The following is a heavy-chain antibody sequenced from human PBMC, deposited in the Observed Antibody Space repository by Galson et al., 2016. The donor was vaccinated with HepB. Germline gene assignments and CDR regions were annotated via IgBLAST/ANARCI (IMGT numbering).Heavy chain of an antibody. J-gene: IGHJ4*02. V-gene: IGHV3-7*03. CDR2: INEDGTEK. CDR1: GFTFTAYW. CDR3: VRDRLKSTY. Sequence: SLRLSCAASGFTFTAYWMCWVRQAPGKGLEWVANINEDGTEKYYVDSVRGRFTMSRDNARNSVNLQMNSLRAEDTAVYYCVRDRLKSTYWGQGTLVTVSS. D-gene: IGHD2/OR15-2a*01.